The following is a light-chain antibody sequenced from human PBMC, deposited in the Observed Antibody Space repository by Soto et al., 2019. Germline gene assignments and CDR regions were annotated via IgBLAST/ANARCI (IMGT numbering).Light chain of an antibody. V-gene: IGKV1-12*01. CDR3: QQANSFPRT. CDR2: AAS. Sequence: DIQMTQSPAFVSASVGDRVPITCRASQAVSTWLAWYQLKPGDAPHLLIYAASTFQSGAPSRFSGSASVTEFTLTIRSLQPEDCATSYCQQANSFPRTFGGGNKVEIK. CDR1: QAVSTW. J-gene: IGKJ4*01.